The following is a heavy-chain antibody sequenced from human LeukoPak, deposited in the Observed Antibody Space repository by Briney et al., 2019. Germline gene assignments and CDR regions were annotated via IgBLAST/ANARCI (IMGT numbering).Heavy chain of an antibody. Sequence: GAAVKVSCKASGYTFTSYYMHWVRQAPGQGLEWMGIINKSGGRRSYARKFQGRVTMTRDTSTSTVYMELSSLRSEDTAVYYCARVRTVRFDYWGQGTLVTVPS. V-gene: IGHV1-46*01. CDR1: GYTFTSYY. D-gene: IGHD4-11*01. CDR3: ARVRTVRFDY. J-gene: IGHJ4*02. CDR2: INKSGGRR.